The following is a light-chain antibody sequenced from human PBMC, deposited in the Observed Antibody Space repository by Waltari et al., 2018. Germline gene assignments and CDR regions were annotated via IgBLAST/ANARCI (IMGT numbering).Light chain of an antibody. Sequence: QTVVTPEPTFLVSPGETVARTCPWISGSLSPPSSAPWDQQTPGQAPRTLVYKANARSSGVPDRFSCSILGNTAALTITGAQADDESDYYCALYMGSGIWVFGGGTRLTVL. CDR3: ALYMGSGIWV. CDR2: KAN. J-gene: IGLJ3*02. V-gene: IGLV8-61*01. CDR1: SGSLSPPSS.